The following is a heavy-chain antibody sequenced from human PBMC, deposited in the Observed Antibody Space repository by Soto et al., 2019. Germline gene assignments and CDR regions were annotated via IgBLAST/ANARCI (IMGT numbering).Heavy chain of an antibody. D-gene: IGHD3-3*01. V-gene: IGHV3-23*01. CDR2: ISGNSGTT. Sequence: EVQLLESGGDFKQPGGSLRLSCEGSGFNFSNYALNWVRQAPGKRLEWVSVISGNSGTTYYAASVKGRFTISRDNSKKTLYLQRNSLRADDTAVYYCANGRATTVFGVITPFDSWGQGTLVTVSS. J-gene: IGHJ4*02. CDR3: ANGRATTVFGVITPFDS. CDR1: GFNFSNYA.